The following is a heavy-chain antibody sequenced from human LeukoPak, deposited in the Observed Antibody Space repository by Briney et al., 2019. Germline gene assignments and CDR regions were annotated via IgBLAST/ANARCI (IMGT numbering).Heavy chain of an antibody. V-gene: IGHV3-74*01. CDR1: GFDFSSHW. Sequence: PGGSLRLSCAVSGFDFSSHWMHWVRQVPGKGLVWVSRINGDGSRTNYVDSVKGRFTISRDNAKNSLYLQMNSLRAEDTALYYCAKDKAVASFWYFDFWGRGTLVTVSS. J-gene: IGHJ2*01. D-gene: IGHD6-25*01. CDR2: INGDGSRT. CDR3: AKDKAVASFWYFDF.